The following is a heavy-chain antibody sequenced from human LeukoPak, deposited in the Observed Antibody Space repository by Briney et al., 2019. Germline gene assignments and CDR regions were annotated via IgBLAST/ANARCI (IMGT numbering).Heavy chain of an antibody. D-gene: IGHD5-18*01. CDR3: AREGDVDTATWHWFDP. J-gene: IGHJ5*02. V-gene: IGHV1-46*01. CDR2: INPSGGST. Sequence: ASVKVSCKASGYTFTSYYMYWVRQAPGQGLEWMGIINPSGGSTSYAQKFQGRVTMTRDTSTSTVYMELSSLRSEDTAVYYCAREGDVDTATWHWFDPWGQGTLVTVSS. CDR1: GYTFTSYY.